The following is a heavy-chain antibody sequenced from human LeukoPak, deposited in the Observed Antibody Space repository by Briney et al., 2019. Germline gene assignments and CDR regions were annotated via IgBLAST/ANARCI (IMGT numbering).Heavy chain of an antibody. CDR3: ARGLPLDLGGGMDV. D-gene: IGHD4-17*01. CDR2: IYHTGST. Sequence: SETLSLTFAVSGYSISSGYYWGWIRQPPGRGLEGIGSIYHTGSTYYNPSLKSRVTISVDTSKHQSSLKLSSVTAADTAVYYCARGLPLDLGGGMDVWGKGTTVTVSS. CDR1: GYSISSGYY. J-gene: IGHJ6*04. V-gene: IGHV4-38-2*01.